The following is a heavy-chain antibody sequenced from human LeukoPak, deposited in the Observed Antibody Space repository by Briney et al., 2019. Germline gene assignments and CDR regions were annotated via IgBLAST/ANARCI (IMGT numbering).Heavy chain of an antibody. J-gene: IGHJ4*02. V-gene: IGHV1-2*02. Sequence: ASVKVSCKASGYTFTGYYTHWVRQAPEQGLEWMVWINPNSGGTNYAQKFQGRVTMTRDTSISTAYMELSRLRSDDTAVYYCARGAWIQLSSLGYWGQGTLVTVSS. CDR3: ARGAWIQLSSLGY. D-gene: IGHD5-18*01. CDR2: INPNSGGT. CDR1: GYTFTGYY.